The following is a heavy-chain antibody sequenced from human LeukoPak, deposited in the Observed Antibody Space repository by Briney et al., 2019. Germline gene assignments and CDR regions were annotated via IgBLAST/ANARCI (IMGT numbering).Heavy chain of an antibody. V-gene: IGHV3-33*01. J-gene: IGHJ4*02. Sequence: GRSLRLSCAASGFTFSDYGIHWVRQAPGQGLEWVAFIWYEGSKKYYADSGKGRFTISRDNTKNTVYLQLNSLRADDAAVYYCARAHSSSSTFDLWGQGTLVTVS. D-gene: IGHD6-6*01. CDR3: ARAHSSSSTFDL. CDR2: IWYEGSKK. CDR1: GFTFSDYG.